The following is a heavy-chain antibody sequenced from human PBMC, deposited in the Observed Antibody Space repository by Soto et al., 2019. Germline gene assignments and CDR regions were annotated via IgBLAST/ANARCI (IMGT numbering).Heavy chain of an antibody. CDR2: IIATSGRT. V-gene: IGHV1-69*01. D-gene: IGHD5-12*01. J-gene: IGHJ4*02. CDR3: ATRGTQGRWLEFADY. Sequence: QVQLLQSGAEVKRPGSSVKVSCEASGGTFSSLGFTWVRQAPGQRLEWLGGIIATSGRTTFAQKFQRRVTITADESTRATYMELTTLTSDDTAMYYCATRGTQGRWLEFADYWGQGTLVTVSS. CDR1: GGTFSSLG.